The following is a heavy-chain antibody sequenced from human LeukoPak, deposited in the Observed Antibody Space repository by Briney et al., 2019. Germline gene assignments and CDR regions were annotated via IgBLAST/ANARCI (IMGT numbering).Heavy chain of an antibody. D-gene: IGHD1-26*01. CDR3: ARPRVGLFQH. Sequence: DPSETLSLTCTVSGGSISSGSYYWSWIRQPAGKGLEWIGRIYTSGSTNYNPSLKSRVTISVDTSKNQFSLKLSSVTAADTAVYYCARPRVGLFQHWGQGTLVTVSS. J-gene: IGHJ1*01. V-gene: IGHV4-61*02. CDR1: GGSISSGSYY. CDR2: IYTSGST.